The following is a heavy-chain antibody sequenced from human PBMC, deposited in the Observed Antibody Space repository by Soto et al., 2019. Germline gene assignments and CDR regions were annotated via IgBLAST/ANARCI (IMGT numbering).Heavy chain of an antibody. CDR1: GGTFSSYT. J-gene: IGHJ4*02. CDR2: IIPILGIA. V-gene: IGHV1-69*02. CDR3: ARVDFWSGQNNDY. Sequence: ASVKVSCKASGGTFSSYTISWVRQAPGQGLEWMGRIIPILGIANYAQKFQGRVTITADKSTSTAYMELSSLRSEDTAVYYCARVDFWSGQNNDYWGQGTLVTVSS. D-gene: IGHD3-3*01.